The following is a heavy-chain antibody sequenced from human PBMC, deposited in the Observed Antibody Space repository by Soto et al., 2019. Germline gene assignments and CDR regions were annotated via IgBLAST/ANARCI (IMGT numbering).Heavy chain of an antibody. Sequence: GGSLRLSCAASGFTFTSYAMSWVRQAPGKGLEWVSTISGSGGSTYYADSVKGRFTISRDNSKNTLYLQMNSLRAEDTAVYYCAKDLFPTTYYYGSGSSEIFGEFDYWGQGTLVTVSS. CDR2: ISGSGGST. CDR1: GFTFTSYA. CDR3: AKDLFPTTYYYGSGSSEIFGEFDY. D-gene: IGHD3-10*01. J-gene: IGHJ4*02. V-gene: IGHV3-23*01.